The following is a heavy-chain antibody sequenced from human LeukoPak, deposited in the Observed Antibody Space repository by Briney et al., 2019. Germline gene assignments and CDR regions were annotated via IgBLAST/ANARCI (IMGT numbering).Heavy chain of an antibody. CDR3: ARVVYSISVVDS. V-gene: IGHV4-39*01. J-gene: IGHJ4*02. CDR1: VGSISSSSYY. Sequence: SETLSLTCTVSVGSISSSSYYWDWIRQPPGKGLEWIGSSYYSGSTYYNPSLKSRVTISVDTSKNQFSLKLSSVTAADSAVYYCARVVYSISVVDSWGQGTLVTVPS. D-gene: IGHD6-6*01. CDR2: SYYSGST.